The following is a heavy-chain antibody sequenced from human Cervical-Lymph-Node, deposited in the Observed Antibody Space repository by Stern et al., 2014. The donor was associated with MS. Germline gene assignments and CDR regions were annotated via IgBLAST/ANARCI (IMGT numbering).Heavy chain of an antibody. CDR3: ARDVHSGYEY. Sequence: QVQLVQSGAEVKKPGTSVRVSCKAHGDTLSNYAFSWVRQAPGQGLEWMGGIIPIFGSAKYAQKFQGRVTIIADASTTTVYMEMSSLTSDDTAVYFCARDVHSGYEYWGQGTLVTVSS. J-gene: IGHJ4*02. CDR1: GDTLSNYA. D-gene: IGHD5-12*01. V-gene: IGHV1-69*01. CDR2: IIPIFGSA.